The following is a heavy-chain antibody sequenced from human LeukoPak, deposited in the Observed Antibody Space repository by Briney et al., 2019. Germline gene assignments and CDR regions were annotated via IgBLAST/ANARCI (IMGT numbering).Heavy chain of an antibody. CDR3: AKNLYYYYYYMDV. V-gene: IGHV3-33*06. J-gene: IGHJ6*03. CDR1: GFTFSSYG. Sequence: PGGSLRLXCAASGFTFSSYGMHWVRQAPGKGLEWVAVIWYDGSNKYYADSVKGRFTISRDNSKNTLYLQMNSLRAEDTAVYYCAKNLYYYYYYMDVWGKGTTVTVSS. CDR2: IWYDGSNK.